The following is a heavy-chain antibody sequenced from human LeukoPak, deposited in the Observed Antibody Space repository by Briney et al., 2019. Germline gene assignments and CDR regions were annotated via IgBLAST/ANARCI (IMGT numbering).Heavy chain of an antibody. V-gene: IGHV3-66*01. CDR3: ARSGGYNEHYFDY. CDR2: IYSGGST. J-gene: IGHJ4*02. D-gene: IGHD3-10*01. CDR1: GFTFSSYV. Sequence: PGGSLRLSCAASGFTFSSYVMHWVRQAPGKGLEWVSVIYSGGSTYYADSVKGRFNISRDNAKNTLYLQMNSLRAEDTAVYYCARSGGYNEHYFDYWGQGTLVTVSS.